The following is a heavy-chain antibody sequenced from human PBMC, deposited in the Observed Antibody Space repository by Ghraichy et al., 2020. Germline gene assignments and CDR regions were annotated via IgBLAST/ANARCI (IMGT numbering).Heavy chain of an antibody. D-gene: IGHD1-26*01. CDR3: ARDRVGIGYFDY. CDR2: IYYSGST. V-gene: IGHV4-59*01. Sequence: SQTHSLTCTVSGGSISSYYWSWIRQPPGKGLEWIGYIYYSGSTNYNPSLKSRVTISVDTSKNQFSLKLSSVTAADTAVYYCARDRVGIGYFDYWGQGTLVTVSS. CDR1: GGSISSYY. J-gene: IGHJ4*02.